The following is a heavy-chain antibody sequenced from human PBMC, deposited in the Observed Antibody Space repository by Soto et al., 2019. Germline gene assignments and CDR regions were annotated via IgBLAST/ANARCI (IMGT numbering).Heavy chain of an antibody. CDR1: GFTVTSYW. D-gene: IGHD5-12*01. CDR2: TSPAGSST. J-gene: IGHJ4*02. V-gene: IGHV3-74*01. CDR3: ARGNTGYGNFDY. Sequence: DVQLVESGGGIVQPGGSLRLSCAASGFTVTSYWMHWVGQAPGKGLVWVSRTSPAGSSTYYADFVRGRFTISKDTAKNTLYLQINSLGAEDTAVYYCARGNTGYGNFDYWGQGTLVTVSS.